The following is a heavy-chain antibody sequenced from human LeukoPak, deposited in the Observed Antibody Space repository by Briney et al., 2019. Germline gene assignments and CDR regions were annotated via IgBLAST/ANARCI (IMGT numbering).Heavy chain of an antibody. Sequence: GGSLRLSCAASGFTFNSYGMHWVRQAPGKGLEWVAFIRYDGSNKYYADSVKGRFTISRDNSKNTLYLQMNSLRAEDTAVYYCAKDRFLEWLSVGDDRGAFDIWGQGTMVTVSS. D-gene: IGHD3-3*01. J-gene: IGHJ3*02. CDR1: GFTFNSYG. CDR3: AKDRFLEWLSVGDDRGAFDI. V-gene: IGHV3-30*02. CDR2: IRYDGSNK.